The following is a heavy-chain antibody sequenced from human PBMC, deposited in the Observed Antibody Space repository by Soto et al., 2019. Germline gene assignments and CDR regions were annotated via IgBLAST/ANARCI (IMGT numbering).Heavy chain of an antibody. Sequence: AGSLRLSCAASGFTFSSYSMNWVRQAPGKGLEWVSSISSSSSYIYYADSVKGRFTISRDNAKNSLYLQMNSLRAEDTAVYYGAREKSPYSSSEDWGQGTLVTVAS. D-gene: IGHD6-6*01. CDR1: GFTFSSYS. CDR2: ISSSSSYI. V-gene: IGHV3-21*01. CDR3: AREKSPYSSSED. J-gene: IGHJ4*02.